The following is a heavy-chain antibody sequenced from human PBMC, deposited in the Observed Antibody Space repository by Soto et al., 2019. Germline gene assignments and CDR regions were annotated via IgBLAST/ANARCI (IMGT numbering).Heavy chain of an antibody. CDR1: GDSISSSNYF. Sequence: SETLSLTCTVSGDSISSSNYFWGWIRQPPGKGLEWIGTIFYSGSTYYNPSLKSRVTISVDTSKNQFSLRLISVTAADTALYYCARRYGWLYFDYWGQGSLVPVS. D-gene: IGHD6-19*01. CDR3: ARRYGWLYFDY. J-gene: IGHJ4*02. V-gene: IGHV4-39*01. CDR2: IFYSGST.